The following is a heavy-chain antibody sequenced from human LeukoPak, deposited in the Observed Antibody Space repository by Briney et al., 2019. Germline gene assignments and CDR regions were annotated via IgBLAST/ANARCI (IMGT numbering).Heavy chain of an antibody. V-gene: IGHV4-38-2*02. Sequence: SETLSLTCTVSGYSISSGYYWGWIRQPPGKGLEWIGSIYHSGSTYYNPSLKSRVTISVDTSKNQFSLKLSSVTAADTAVYYCARGSSAAGTTVGYMDVWGKGTTVTISS. J-gene: IGHJ6*03. CDR2: IYHSGST. CDR3: ARGSSAAGTTVGYMDV. D-gene: IGHD6-13*01. CDR1: GYSISSGYY.